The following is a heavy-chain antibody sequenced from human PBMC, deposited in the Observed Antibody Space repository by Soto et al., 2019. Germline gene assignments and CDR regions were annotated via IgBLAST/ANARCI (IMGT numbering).Heavy chain of an antibody. Sequence: SETLSLTCTVSGGSISSGGYYWSWIRQHPGKGLEWIGYIYYSGSTYYNPSLKSRVTISVDTSKNQFSLKLSSVTAADTAVYYCAKDGKYSSSWYNYYFDYWGQGTLVTVSS. J-gene: IGHJ4*02. V-gene: IGHV4-31*03. D-gene: IGHD6-13*01. CDR2: IYYSGST. CDR1: GGSISSGGYY. CDR3: AKDGKYSSSWYNYYFDY.